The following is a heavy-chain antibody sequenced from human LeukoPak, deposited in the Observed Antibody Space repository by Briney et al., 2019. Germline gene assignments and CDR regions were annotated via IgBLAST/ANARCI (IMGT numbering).Heavy chain of an antibody. CDR2: ISSDVSNK. J-gene: IGHJ5*02. D-gene: IGHD3-22*01. V-gene: IGHV3-30-3*01. CDR1: GFTFSSYA. Sequence: AGSRRLSCAPSGFTFSSYAMHWVRQAEGKGLEWVAGISSDVSNKYYADSVQGRFTISRDNSKNTVYLQMNSLRGEVTGVYYCAREDVRNSAYYYNWFGPGGQGSLLTVSS. CDR3: AREDVRNSAYYYNWFGP.